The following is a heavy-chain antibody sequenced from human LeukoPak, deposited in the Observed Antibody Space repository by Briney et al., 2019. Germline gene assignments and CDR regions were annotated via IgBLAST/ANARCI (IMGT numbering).Heavy chain of an antibody. CDR1: GYTFTSYG. V-gene: IGHV1-18*01. CDR3: ARAPGSGWYNYYYYYYMDV. Sequence: ASVKVSCKASGYTFTSYGISWVRQAPGQGLEWMGWISAYNGNTNYAQKLQGRVTMTTDTSTSTAYMELRSLRSDDTAVYYCARAPGSGWYNYYYYYYMDVWGKGTTVTVSS. CDR2: ISAYNGNT. D-gene: IGHD6-19*01. J-gene: IGHJ6*03.